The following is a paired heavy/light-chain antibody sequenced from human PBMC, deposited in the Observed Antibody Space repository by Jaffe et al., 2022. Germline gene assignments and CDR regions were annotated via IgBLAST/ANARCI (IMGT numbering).Heavy chain of an antibody. D-gene: IGHD4-17*01. V-gene: IGHV4-39*01. Sequence: QLQLQESGPGLVKPSETLSLTCSVSGGSFTSSSYYWVWIRQPPGKGLEWIGVIHYSGTTYYSPSLKSRVAISVDTSKNQFSLKLSSVTAADTAVYYCVRSVDYGARWGIGDYWGQGTLVTVSS. CDR2: IHYSGTT. CDR1: GGSFTSSSYY. CDR3: VRSVDYGARWGIGDY. J-gene: IGHJ4*02.
Light chain of an antibody. CDR3: LLYCGGAQLWV. CDR1: TGAVTSAYY. V-gene: IGLV7-43*01. Sequence: QTVVTQEPSLTVSPGGTVTLTCASSTGAVTSAYYPNWFQQKPGQAPRALIYSTTNKHSWTPARFSGSLLGGKAALTLSGVQPEDEAEYYCLLYCGGAQLWVFGGGTKLTVL. J-gene: IGLJ3*02. CDR2: STT.